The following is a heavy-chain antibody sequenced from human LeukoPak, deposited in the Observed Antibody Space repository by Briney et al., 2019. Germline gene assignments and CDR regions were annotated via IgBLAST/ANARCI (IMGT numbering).Heavy chain of an antibody. D-gene: IGHD3-9*01. J-gene: IGHJ4*02. V-gene: IGHV3-48*01. CDR1: GFTFSSYN. CDR3: ARGSEVDDILTHLDY. Sequence: PGGSLRLSCAASGFTFSSYNMNWVRQAPGKGLEWVSYISSSGSTIYYADSVKGRFTISRDNAKNSLSLQMNSLRAEDTAVYYCARGSEVDDILTHLDYWGQGTLVTVSS. CDR2: ISSSGSTI.